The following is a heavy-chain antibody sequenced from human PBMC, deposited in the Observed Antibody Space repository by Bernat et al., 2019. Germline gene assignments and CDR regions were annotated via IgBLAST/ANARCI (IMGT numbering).Heavy chain of an antibody. D-gene: IGHD5-18*01. CDR2: IRNDGSNK. V-gene: IGHV3-33*08. Sequence: QVQLVESGGGVVQPGRSLRLSCAASGFTFSSYCMHWVRQAPGKGLVWVAVIRNDGSNKYYADSVKGRFTISRDNSKNTLYLQMNSLRAEDTAVYYCERDKAAMVTDGLDYWGQGTLVTVSS. CDR3: ERDKAAMVTDGLDY. J-gene: IGHJ4*02. CDR1: GFTFSSYC.